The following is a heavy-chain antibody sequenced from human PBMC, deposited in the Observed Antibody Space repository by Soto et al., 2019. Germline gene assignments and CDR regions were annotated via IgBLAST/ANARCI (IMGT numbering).Heavy chain of an antibody. V-gene: IGHV4-30-2*01. D-gene: IGHD4-17*01. CDR1: GGSISSGDFS. Sequence: PSETLSLTCAVSGGSISSGDFSWNWIRQPPGKGLEYIGYIYYGGSTYYNPSLQSRVTMSVDRSRNQFSLKLNSVTAADTAVYYCARKATVTTCFDYWGQGTLVTVSS. CDR3: ARKATVTTCFDY. J-gene: IGHJ4*02. CDR2: IYYGGST.